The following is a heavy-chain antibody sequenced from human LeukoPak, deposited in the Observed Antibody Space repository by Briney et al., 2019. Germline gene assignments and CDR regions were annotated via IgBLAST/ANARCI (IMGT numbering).Heavy chain of an antibody. CDR1: GYTFTNFA. Sequence: ASVKVSFTASGYTFTNFALHWVRQAPGQSLEWMGWISPGSGSTKYSQKLQDRVTITRDTSASTAYMEVSSLRSEDTAVYYCAKTTNGYELDYWGQGTLVTVSS. V-gene: IGHV1-3*01. J-gene: IGHJ4*02. D-gene: IGHD5-12*01. CDR3: AKTTNGYELDY. CDR2: ISPGSGST.